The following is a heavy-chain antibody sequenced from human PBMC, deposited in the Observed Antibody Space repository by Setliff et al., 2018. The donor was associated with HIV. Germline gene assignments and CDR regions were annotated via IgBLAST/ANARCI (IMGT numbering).Heavy chain of an antibody. CDR2: IIPIFGTA. D-gene: IGHD5-12*01. Sequence: ASVKVSCKASGGTFSSYGISWVRQAPGQGLEWMGGIIPIFGTANYAQKFQGRVTITADESTSTAYMDLSSLKSEDTAIYYCARTSGDAYNYEGAFDVWGQGTLVTVSS. J-gene: IGHJ3*01. CDR1: GGTFSSYG. V-gene: IGHV1-69*13. CDR3: ARTSGDAYNYEGAFDV.